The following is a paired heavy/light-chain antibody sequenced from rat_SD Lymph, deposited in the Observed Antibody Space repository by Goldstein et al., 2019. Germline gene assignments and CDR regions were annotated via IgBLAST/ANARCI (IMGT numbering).Light chain of an antibody. Sequence: DNVLPQSPTTMAASPGEKVTITCHASSSGIYMNWHQQKSGTSPKLWIYDTSKLASGVPDRFSGSGSGTSYSLTINTMETEDAATYYCQQCCSTPPLTFGSGTKLEIK. CDR1: SSGIY. CDR2: DTS. CDR3: QQCCSTPPLT. J-gene: IGKJ5*01. V-gene: IGKV4S10*01.
Heavy chain of an antibody. CDR2: ISSSSSYI. CDR3: ARLDTMGITTDY. J-gene: IGHJ2*01. V-gene: IGHV5-34*01. CDR1: GFTFSNYG. Sequence: EVQLVESGGGLVQPGRSLKLSCLASGFTFSNYGMNWIRQAPGKGLEWVASISSSSSYIYYADTVKGRFTISRDNAKNTLYLQMTSLRSEDTALYYCARLDTMGITTDYWGQGVMVTVSS. D-gene: IGHD1-9*01.